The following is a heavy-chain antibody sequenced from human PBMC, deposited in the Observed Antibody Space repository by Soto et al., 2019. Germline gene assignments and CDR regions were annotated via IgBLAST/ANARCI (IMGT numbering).Heavy chain of an antibody. CDR2: ISPSGSNT. CDR1: GLTFNRHS. J-gene: IGHJ4*02. V-gene: IGHV3-23*05. Sequence: GGSLRLCCTASGLTFNRHSMSWVRQAPGTGLEWVSTISPSGSNTHYADSVKGRFTISRDNSRNTLDLQMSSLRAADTALYYCVSWVSAHFDYWGQGTPVTVSS. D-gene: IGHD3-16*01. CDR3: VSWVSAHFDY.